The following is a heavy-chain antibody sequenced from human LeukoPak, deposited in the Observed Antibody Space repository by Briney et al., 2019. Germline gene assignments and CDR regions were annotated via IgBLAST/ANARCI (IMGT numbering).Heavy chain of an antibody. V-gene: IGHV1-18*01. Sequence: GASVKVSCKASGYTFTSFGISWVRQAPGQGLEWRGWISGYNGNANYAQKFQGRVTMTTDTSTNTAYMELRSLRSDDTAVYYCARCSSNSRRIDNCWGQGTLVTVSS. CDR1: GYTFTSFG. CDR2: ISGYNGNA. D-gene: IGHD2-2*01. CDR3: ARCSSNSRRIDNC. J-gene: IGHJ4*02.